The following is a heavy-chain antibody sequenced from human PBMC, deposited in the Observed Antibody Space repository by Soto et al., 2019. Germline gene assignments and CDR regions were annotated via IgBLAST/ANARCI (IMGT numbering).Heavy chain of an antibody. Sequence: GGSLRLSCAASGFTFSSYAMHWVRQAPGKGLEYVSAISSNGGSTYYANSVKGRFTISRDNSKNTLYLQMGSLRAEDMAVYYCARAGKAVGWYYYYYMDVWGKGTTVTVSS. V-gene: IGHV3-64*01. D-gene: IGHD2-15*01. CDR2: ISSNGGST. CDR3: ARAGKAVGWYYYYYMDV. J-gene: IGHJ6*03. CDR1: GFTFSSYA.